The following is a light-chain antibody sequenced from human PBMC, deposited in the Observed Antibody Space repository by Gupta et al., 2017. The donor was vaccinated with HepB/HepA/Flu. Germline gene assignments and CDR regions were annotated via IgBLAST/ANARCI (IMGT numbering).Light chain of an antibody. CDR1: QSVNSRD. J-gene: IGKJ2*01. Sequence: EIVLTQSPGTLSLSPGERATLSCRVSQSVNSRDLAWYQQKRGQAPRVLIYAAYSRATGITDRFSGSGSGTDFTLTISRLEPEDFAVYYCQLYTSSPPRYTFGQGTNLEIK. V-gene: IGKV3-20*01. CDR3: QLYTSSPPRYT. CDR2: AAY.